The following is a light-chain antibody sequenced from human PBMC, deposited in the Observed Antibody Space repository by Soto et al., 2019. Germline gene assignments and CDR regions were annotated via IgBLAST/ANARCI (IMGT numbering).Light chain of an antibody. CDR3: HSYDSNLSGLGL. CDR1: SSNIGAGYD. V-gene: IGLV1-40*01. CDR2: DNN. Sequence: QSVLTQPPSVSGAPGQRVTISCTGTSSNIGAGYDVHWYQKVPGAAPKLLIFDNNNRPSGVPDRFSGSKSGTSASLAITGLQAEDEADYYCHSYDSNLSGLGLFGGGTKLTVL. J-gene: IGLJ2*01.